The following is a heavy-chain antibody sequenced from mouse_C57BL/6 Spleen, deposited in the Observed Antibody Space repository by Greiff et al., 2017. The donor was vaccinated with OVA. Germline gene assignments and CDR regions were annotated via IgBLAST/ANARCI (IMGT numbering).Heavy chain of an antibody. Sequence: QVQLQQPGAELVKPGASVKLSCKASGYTFTSYWMHWVKQRPGQGLEWIGMIHPNSGSTNYNEKFKSKATLTVDKSSSTAYMQLSSLTSEDSAVYYCARDQATLYYYAMDYWGQGTSVTVSS. D-gene: IGHD3-2*02. CDR1: GYTFTSYW. CDR2: IHPNSGST. J-gene: IGHJ4*01. V-gene: IGHV1-64*01. CDR3: ARDQATLYYYAMDY.